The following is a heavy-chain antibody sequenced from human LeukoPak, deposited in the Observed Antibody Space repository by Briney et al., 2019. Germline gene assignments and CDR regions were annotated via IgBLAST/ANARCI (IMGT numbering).Heavy chain of an antibody. CDR3: AXXDXXSWYDTFLPYFDY. Sequence: PSETLSLTCTVSGGSISSYYWSWIRQPAGKGLEWIGRIYTSGSTNYNPSLKSRVTISVDTSKNQFSLKLSSVTAADTAVYYCAXXDXXSWYDTFLPYFDYWGQGTLVTVSS. CDR1: GGSISSYY. V-gene: IGHV4-4*07. D-gene: IGHD6-13*01. CDR2: IYTSGST. J-gene: IGHJ4*02.